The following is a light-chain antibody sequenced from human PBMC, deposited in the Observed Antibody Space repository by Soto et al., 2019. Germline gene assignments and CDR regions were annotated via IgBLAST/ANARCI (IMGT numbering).Light chain of an antibody. V-gene: IGKV1-39*01. CDR2: AAS. CDR1: QSISSY. Sequence: PSSLSVFFRDSVTITCLASQSISSYLNWYQQKPGKAPKLLICAASSLQGGVPSSISGSGSVTDSRLTISSLQPEDFATYYFQQTYSPLRPFGQGTKVDIK. J-gene: IGKJ1*01. CDR3: QQTYSPLRP.